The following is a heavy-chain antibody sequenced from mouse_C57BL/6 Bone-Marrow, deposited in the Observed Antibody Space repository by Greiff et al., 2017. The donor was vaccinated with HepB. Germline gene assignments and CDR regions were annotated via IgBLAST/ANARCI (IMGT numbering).Heavy chain of an antibody. CDR2: IYPRAGST. CDR3: ARWAIYYYGSSLYWYFDV. D-gene: IGHD1-1*01. Sequence: VKLQESDAELVKPGASVKISCKVSGYTFTDHTIHWMKQRPEQGLEWIGYIYPRAGSTKYNEKFKGKATLTADKSSSTAYMQLNSLTSEDSAVYFCARWAIYYYGSSLYWYFDVWGTGTTVTVSS. J-gene: IGHJ1*03. CDR1: GYTFTDHT. V-gene: IGHV1-78*01.